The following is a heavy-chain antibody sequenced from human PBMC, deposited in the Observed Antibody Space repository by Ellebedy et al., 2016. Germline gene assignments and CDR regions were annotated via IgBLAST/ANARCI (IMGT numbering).Heavy chain of an antibody. Sequence: GESLKISXAASGFTFSSYGMHWVRQAPGKGLEWVAVIWYDGSNKYYADSVKGRFTISRDNSKNTLYLQMNSLRAEDTAVYYCARDRLQLVDYYYYYMDVWGKGTTVTVSS. CDR3: ARDRLQLVDYYYYYMDV. V-gene: IGHV3-33*01. J-gene: IGHJ6*03. CDR1: GFTFSSYG. CDR2: IWYDGSNK. D-gene: IGHD6-13*01.